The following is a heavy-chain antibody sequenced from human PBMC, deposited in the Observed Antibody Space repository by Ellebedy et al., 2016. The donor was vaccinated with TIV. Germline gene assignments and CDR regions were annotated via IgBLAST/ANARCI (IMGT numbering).Heavy chain of an antibody. CDR2: ISSGSSKI. V-gene: IGHV3-48*04. Sequence: GESLKISCAASGFTFSSYSMTWVRQAPGKGLEWVSYISSGSSKIYYADSVRGRFTISRDNAKNSLYLQMNSLRAEDTAVYYCARGYASPNYWGQGTLVTVSS. J-gene: IGHJ4*02. D-gene: IGHD2-8*01. CDR1: GFTFSSYS. CDR3: ARGYASPNY.